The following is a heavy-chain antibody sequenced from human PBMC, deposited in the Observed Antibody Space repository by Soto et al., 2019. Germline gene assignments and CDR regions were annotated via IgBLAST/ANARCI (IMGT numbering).Heavy chain of an antibody. V-gene: IGHV1-69*13. CDR2: IILPFGTP. CDR1: GGTFSNYA. J-gene: IGHJ4*02. Sequence: SVNVSCKASGGTFSNYAISWVRQAPGQGLEWMGVIILPFGTPNYAQTFQGRVTITADESMTTAYMELSGLRSEDTAVYYCARGPDYEGYFDYWGRGTLVTVPS. CDR3: ARGPDYEGYFDY. D-gene: IGHD4-17*01.